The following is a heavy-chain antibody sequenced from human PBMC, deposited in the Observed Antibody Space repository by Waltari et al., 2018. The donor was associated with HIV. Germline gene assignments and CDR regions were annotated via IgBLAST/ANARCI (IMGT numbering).Heavy chain of an antibody. CDR1: GFRVSVYA. CDR3: TATVTTRGTFDY. CDR2: ISRSSDYI. Sequence: VELVASGGGMAKPGGSRRLSCAASGFRVSVYAMNWVRQAPGKGLEWIAYISRSSDYIYYADSIKGRFTISRDNAKNSVFLHMDNLRDVDTAVYYCTATVTTRGTFDYWGQGTAVPVS. J-gene: IGHJ4*02. V-gene: IGHV3-21*01. D-gene: IGHD4-17*01.